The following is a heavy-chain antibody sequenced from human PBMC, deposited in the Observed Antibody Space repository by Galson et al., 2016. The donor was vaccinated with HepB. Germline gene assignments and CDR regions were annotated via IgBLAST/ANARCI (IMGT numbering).Heavy chain of an antibody. J-gene: IGHJ6*02. CDR3: ARAPCSGGSCYSSYQYYYGLDV. CDR1: GGSIISGGYY. D-gene: IGHD2-15*01. Sequence: TLSLTCTVSGGSIISGGYYWSWIRQHPGKGLEWIGYIYYSGSTHYNPSLKSRVTISVDTSKNQFSLRLRSVSAADTAVYYCARAPCSGGSCYSSYQYYYGLDVWGQGAPVTASS. CDR2: IYYSGST. V-gene: IGHV4-31*03.